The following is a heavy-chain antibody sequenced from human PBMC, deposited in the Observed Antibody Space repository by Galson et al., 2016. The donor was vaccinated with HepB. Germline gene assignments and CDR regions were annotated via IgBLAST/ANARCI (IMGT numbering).Heavy chain of an antibody. J-gene: IGHJ3*02. Sequence: SLRLSCAASGFTFSSYWMTWVRQAPGKGLEWVANIKQDGIEKYHVDSVKGRFTISRDNAKNSLYLQMNSLRAEDTAVYYCARDSGFCSGGSCYGYAFDIWGKGTMVTVSS. V-gene: IGHV3-7*01. CDR3: ARDSGFCSGGSCYGYAFDI. D-gene: IGHD2-15*01. CDR2: IKQDGIEK. CDR1: GFTFSSYW.